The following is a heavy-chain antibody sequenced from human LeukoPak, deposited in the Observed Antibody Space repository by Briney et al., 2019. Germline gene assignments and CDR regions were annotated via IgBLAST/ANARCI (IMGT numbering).Heavy chain of an antibody. J-gene: IGHJ5*02. CDR1: GFTFSSYA. CDR2: IGGSGGST. CDR3: AKDVYSSSWPSYNWFDP. D-gene: IGHD6-13*01. V-gene: IGHV3-23*01. Sequence: PGGSLRLSCAASGFTFSSYAMSWVRQAPGKGLEWVSAIGGSGGSTYCADSVKGRFTISRDNSKNTLYLQMNSLRAEDTAVYYCAKDVYSSSWPSYNWFDPWGQGTLVTVSS.